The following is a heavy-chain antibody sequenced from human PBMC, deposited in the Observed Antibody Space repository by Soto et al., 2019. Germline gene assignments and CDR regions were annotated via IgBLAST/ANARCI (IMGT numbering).Heavy chain of an antibody. CDR3: ARDKITGLFDY. CDR1: GGSISSGGYY. J-gene: IGHJ4*02. Sequence: SETLSLTCTVSGGSISSGGYYWSGIRQHPGKGLEWIGDINHSGSTNYNPSLKSRVTISVDTSKNQFSLKLTSVTAADTAVYYCARDKITGLFDYWGQGTLVTVSS. D-gene: IGHD2-8*02. CDR2: INHSGST. V-gene: IGHV4-39*07.